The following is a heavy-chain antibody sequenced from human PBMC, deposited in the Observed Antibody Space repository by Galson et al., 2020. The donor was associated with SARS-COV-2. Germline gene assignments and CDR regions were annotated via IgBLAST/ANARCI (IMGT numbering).Heavy chain of an antibody. Sequence: GGSLRLSCAASGFTFSSYSMNWVRQAPGKGLEWVSSIISSSSYRNYADSVKGRFTISRDNAKNSLYLQMNSLRAEDTAVYYCARSGYTLPRVFDIWGQGTMVTVSS. CDR3: ARSGYTLPRVFDI. CDR2: IISSSSYR. CDR1: GFTFSSYS. J-gene: IGHJ3*02. D-gene: IGHD6-13*01. V-gene: IGHV3-21*01.